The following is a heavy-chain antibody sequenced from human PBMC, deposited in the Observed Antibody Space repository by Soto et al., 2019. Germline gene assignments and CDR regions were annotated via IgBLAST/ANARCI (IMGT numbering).Heavy chain of an antibody. V-gene: IGHV3-30*18. D-gene: IGHD6-19*01. J-gene: IGHJ4*02. CDR1: GFTFSSYG. CDR2: ISSDGSNK. Sequence: GGSLRLSCAASGFTFSSYGMHWVRQAPGKGLEWVAFISSDGSNKYYADSVKGRFTISRDNSKNTLYLQMNSLRPEDTAVYYCAKELSGWSPFDYWGQGTLVTVSS. CDR3: AKELSGWSPFDY.